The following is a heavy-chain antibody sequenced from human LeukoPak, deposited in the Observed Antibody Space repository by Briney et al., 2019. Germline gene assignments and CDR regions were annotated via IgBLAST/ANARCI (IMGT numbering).Heavy chain of an antibody. CDR3: NTGLYDYDSGRYSFP. CDR2: IKSKTDGGTT. J-gene: IGHJ5*02. CDR1: GFTFSNAW. V-gene: IGHV3-15*01. Sequence: PGGSLRLSCAASGFTFSNAWMSWVRQAPGKGLEWVGRIKSKTDGGTTEYAAPVKGRFTISRDDSKNTLYLQMNSLKTEDTAVYYCNTGLYDYDSGRYSFPWGQGTQVTVSS. D-gene: IGHD3-10*01.